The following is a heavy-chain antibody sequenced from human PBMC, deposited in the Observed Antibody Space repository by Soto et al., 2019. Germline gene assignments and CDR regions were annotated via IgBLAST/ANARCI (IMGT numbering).Heavy chain of an antibody. CDR3: ARSAAGTPGRYYGMDV. CDR1: GYSFTKYW. J-gene: IGHJ6*02. V-gene: IGHV5-10-1*01. Sequence: PGESLKISCKGSGYSFTKYWIGWVRQMPGKGLEWMGRIDPSDSYTNYSPSFQGHVTISADKSISTAYLQWSSLKASDTAMYYCARSAAGTPGRYYGMDVWGQGTTVTVS. CDR2: IDPSDSYT. D-gene: IGHD6-13*01.